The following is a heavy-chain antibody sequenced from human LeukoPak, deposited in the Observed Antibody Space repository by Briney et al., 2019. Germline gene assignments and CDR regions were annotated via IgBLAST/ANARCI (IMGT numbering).Heavy chain of an antibody. CDR3: ARDRSSGYYSPGVY. Sequence: SVKVSCKASGGTFSSYTISWVRQAPGQGLEWMGRIIPILGIANYAQKFQGRVTITADKSTSTAYMELSSLSSEDTAVYYCARDRSSGYYSPGVYWGQGTLVTVSS. V-gene: IGHV1-69*04. CDR1: GGTFSSYT. D-gene: IGHD3-22*01. J-gene: IGHJ4*02. CDR2: IIPILGIA.